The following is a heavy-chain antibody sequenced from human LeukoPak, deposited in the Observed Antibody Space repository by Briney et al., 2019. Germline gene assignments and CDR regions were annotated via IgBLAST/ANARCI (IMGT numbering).Heavy chain of an antibody. J-gene: IGHJ4*02. D-gene: IGHD6-13*01. CDR3: ARGGAAAGIFGEY. Sequence: ALVKVSCKASGYTFTGHYMHWVRQSPGQGLEWMGWINPNSGGTNYAQKFQGRVTMTRDTSISTAYMELSRLRSDDTAVYYCARGGAAAGIFGEYWGQGTLVTVSS. V-gene: IGHV1-2*02. CDR2: INPNSGGT. CDR1: GYTFTGHY.